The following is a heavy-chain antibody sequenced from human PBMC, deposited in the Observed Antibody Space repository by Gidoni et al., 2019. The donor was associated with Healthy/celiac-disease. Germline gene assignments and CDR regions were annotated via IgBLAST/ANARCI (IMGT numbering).Heavy chain of an antibody. Sequence: VQLVQSGAEVKKPGSTVKVSCKASGGTFSSYALSWVRQAPGQGLEWMGRIIPILGIANYAQKVQGRVTITADKSTSTAYMELSSLRSEDTAVYYCAREFHSSSGYWGQGTLVTVSS. D-gene: IGHD6-13*01. CDR3: AREFHSSSGY. J-gene: IGHJ4*02. V-gene: IGHV1-69*04. CDR1: GGTFSSYA. CDR2: IIPILGIA.